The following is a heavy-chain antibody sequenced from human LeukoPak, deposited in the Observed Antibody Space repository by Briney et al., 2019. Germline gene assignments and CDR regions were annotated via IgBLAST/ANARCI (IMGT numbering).Heavy chain of an antibody. CDR2: FDPKDGET. Sequence: PVASVTVSCKVSGYTLTDLSIHWVRQAPGKGLQWMGGFDPKDGETVYAQKFQGRVTMTEDTSTDTAYMGLSSLRSEDTAVYYCATLHWPGDAFDIWGQGTMVTVSS. CDR3: ATLHWPGDAFDI. V-gene: IGHV1-24*01. J-gene: IGHJ3*02. CDR1: GYTLTDLS. D-gene: IGHD4-11*01.